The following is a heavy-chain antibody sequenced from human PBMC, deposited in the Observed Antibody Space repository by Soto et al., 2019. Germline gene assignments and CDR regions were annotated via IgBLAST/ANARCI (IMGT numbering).Heavy chain of an antibody. Sequence: GGSLSLSCAASGFTFSSYWMSWVRPAPGKGLEWVANINEDGSEKNYVDSVKGRFTISRDDAKNSLYLQMNSLRAEDTAVYYCVRNEAPGIYWGQGTLVTVSS. CDR2: INEDGSEK. J-gene: IGHJ1*01. V-gene: IGHV3-7*01. CDR3: VRNEAPGIY. CDR1: GFTFSSYW. D-gene: IGHD6-13*01.